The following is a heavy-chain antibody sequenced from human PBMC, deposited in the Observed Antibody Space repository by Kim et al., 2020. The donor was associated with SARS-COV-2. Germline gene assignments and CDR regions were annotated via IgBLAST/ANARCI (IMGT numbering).Heavy chain of an antibody. V-gene: IGHV3-49*04. J-gene: IGHJ4*02. D-gene: IGHD2-2*02. CDR2: IRTKTSGGTA. CDR3: TGTRYPGSVPNY. CDR1: GFTFGDYV. Sequence: GGSLRLSCTASGFTFGDYVMNWVRQAPGKGLEWVGFIRTKTSGGTAEYAASVKGRFAISRDDSTTIAYLQMNSLKMEDTAVYYCTGTRYPGSVPNYWGQGTLVTVSS.